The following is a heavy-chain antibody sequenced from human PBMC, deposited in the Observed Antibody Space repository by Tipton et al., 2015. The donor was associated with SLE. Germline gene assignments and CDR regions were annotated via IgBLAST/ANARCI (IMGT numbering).Heavy chain of an antibody. Sequence: QLVQSGAEVKKPGSSVKVSCKASGGTFSSYAISWVRQAPGQGLEWMGGIIPIFGTATYAQNFQGRVSITADESTGTAYMELSSLRSEDTAVYYCARDPADDAFDIWGQGTMVIVSS. V-gene: IGHV1-69*01. CDR1: GGTFSSYA. J-gene: IGHJ3*02. CDR3: ARDPADDAFDI. CDR2: IIPIFGTA.